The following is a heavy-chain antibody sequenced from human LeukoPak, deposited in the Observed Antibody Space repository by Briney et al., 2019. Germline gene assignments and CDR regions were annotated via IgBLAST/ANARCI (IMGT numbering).Heavy chain of an antibody. CDR1: GFTFTSYE. D-gene: IGHD3-16*01. CDR3: GASRQYVGAFDI. Sequence: AGGSLRLSCAAPGFTFTSYEFYWVRQAPGKGLEWISYISSGSSTIKYADSVRGRFTISRDDGRESLYLQMNSLRVDDTAIYYCGASRQYVGAFDIWGQGTLVSVS. CDR2: ISSGSSTI. V-gene: IGHV3-48*03. J-gene: IGHJ3*02.